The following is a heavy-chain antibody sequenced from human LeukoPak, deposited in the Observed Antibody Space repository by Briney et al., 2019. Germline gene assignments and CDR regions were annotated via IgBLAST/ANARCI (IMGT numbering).Heavy chain of an antibody. CDR1: GGSISSGDYY. J-gene: IGHJ4*02. D-gene: IGHD4-17*01. CDR2: IYYSGST. V-gene: IGHV4-30-4*08. Sequence: SQTLSPTCTVSGGSISSGDYYWSWIRQPPGKGLEWIGYIYYSGSTYYYTSLKSRVTISVDTSKNQFSLKLSSVTAADTAVYYCARFMTTVTLRLLGYWGQGTLVTVSS. CDR3: ARFMTTVTLRLLGY.